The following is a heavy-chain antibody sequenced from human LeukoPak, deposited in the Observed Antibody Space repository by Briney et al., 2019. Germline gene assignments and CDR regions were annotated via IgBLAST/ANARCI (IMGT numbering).Heavy chain of an antibody. J-gene: IGHJ4*02. Sequence: SVKVSCKASGGTFSSYAISWVRQAPGQGLEWMGRIIPIFGTANYAQKFQGRVTITTDGSTSTAYMELSNLRSEDTAVYYCASDHDYRAFDYWGQGTLVTVSS. CDR2: IIPIFGTA. D-gene: IGHD4-11*01. CDR1: GGTFSSYA. CDR3: ASDHDYRAFDY. V-gene: IGHV1-69*05.